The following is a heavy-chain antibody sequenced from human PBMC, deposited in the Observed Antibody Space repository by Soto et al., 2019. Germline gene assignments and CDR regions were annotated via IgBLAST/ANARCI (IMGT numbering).Heavy chain of an antibody. V-gene: IGHV4-30-4*01. CDR1: GGSISSGDYY. CDR3: ARGPYYYDSSGYYIDY. CDR2: IYYSGST. J-gene: IGHJ4*02. Sequence: SETLSLTCTVSGGSISSGDYYWSWIRQPPGKGLEWIGYIYYSGSTYYNPSLKSRVTISVDTSKNQFSLKLSSVTAADTAVYYCARGPYYYDSSGYYIDYWGQGTLVTVSS. D-gene: IGHD3-22*01.